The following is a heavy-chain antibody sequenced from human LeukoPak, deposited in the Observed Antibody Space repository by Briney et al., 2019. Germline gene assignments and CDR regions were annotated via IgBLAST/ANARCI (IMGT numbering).Heavy chain of an antibody. CDR1: GFTITNHG. CDR2: ISYDGSKK. Sequence: GGSLRPSCAASGFTITNHGIHWVRQVPGKGLEWVTVISYDGSKKYYAESVKGRFTISRDTSKNAVYLQMDSLRPEDTALYYCARDRPWLGIINSDSDIWGHGTMVTVSS. J-gene: IGHJ3*02. D-gene: IGHD6-19*01. V-gene: IGHV3-30*03. CDR3: ARDRPWLGIINSDSDI.